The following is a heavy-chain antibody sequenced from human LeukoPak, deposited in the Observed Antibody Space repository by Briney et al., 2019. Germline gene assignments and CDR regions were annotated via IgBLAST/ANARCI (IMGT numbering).Heavy chain of an antibody. V-gene: IGHV3-30*02. Sequence: PGGSLRLSCAASGFAFSSYGMHWVRQAPGKGLEWVAYIHYDSSTEDYADSVKGRFTISRDNSKNTLFLQMNNLRVEDMGVLYCAKSGRRSSGYWGQGTPVTVSS. CDR2: IHYDSSTE. CDR1: GFAFSSYG. J-gene: IGHJ4*02. CDR3: AKSGRRSSGY. D-gene: IGHD6-25*01.